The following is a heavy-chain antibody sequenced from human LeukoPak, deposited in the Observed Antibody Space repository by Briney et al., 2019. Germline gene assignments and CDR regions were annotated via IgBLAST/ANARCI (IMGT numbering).Heavy chain of an antibody. D-gene: IGHD3-10*01. J-gene: IGHJ3*02. CDR3: VRGELLGAFDI. CDR2: IHRDGTTT. V-gene: IGHV3-74*01. Sequence: GRSLRLSCAASGYTFSDYWMHWVHQAPGKGLVWVSRIHRDGTTTAYADSVKGRFTISRENAENTLYLQMNSLRPEDTATYYCVRGELLGAFDIWGQGIMVTVSP. CDR1: GYTFSDYW.